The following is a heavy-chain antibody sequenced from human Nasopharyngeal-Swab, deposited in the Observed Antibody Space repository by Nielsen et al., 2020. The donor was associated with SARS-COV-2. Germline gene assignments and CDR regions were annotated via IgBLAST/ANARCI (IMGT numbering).Heavy chain of an antibody. CDR1: GCIFSNYW. J-gene: IGHJ4*02. CDR3: ARLLLSKYFDY. CDR2: IYPGDSDT. Sequence: GESLKISCQGSGCIFSNYWIGWVRQMPGKGLEWVGIIYPGDSDTRYSPSFQGQVTISADKSISTTYLQWSSLKASDTAMYYCARLLLSKYFDYWGQGTLVTVSS. V-gene: IGHV5-51*01.